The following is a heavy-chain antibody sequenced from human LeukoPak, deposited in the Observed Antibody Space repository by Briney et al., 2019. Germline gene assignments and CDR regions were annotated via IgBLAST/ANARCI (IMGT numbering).Heavy chain of an antibody. V-gene: IGHV4-39*01. CDR2: LFYSGST. Sequence: SETLSLTCTASGGSISSSSYYWGWIRQPPGKGLEWIVSLFYSGSTYYDPSLKSRVTISVDTSKNQFSLKVTSVTAADTAVYYCARHSRYGLYYFDYWGQGTLVTVSS. CDR1: GGSISSSSYY. J-gene: IGHJ4*02. D-gene: IGHD5-18*01. CDR3: ARHSRYGLYYFDY.